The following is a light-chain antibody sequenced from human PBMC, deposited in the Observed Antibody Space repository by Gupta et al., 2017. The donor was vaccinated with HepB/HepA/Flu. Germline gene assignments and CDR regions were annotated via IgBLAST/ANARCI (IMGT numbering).Light chain of an antibody. J-gene: IGKJ1*01. Sequence: DIQMTQSPSSLSASVGDRVTITCRASQSISSYLNWYQQKPGKAPKLLIYAASSLQSGVPSRFRGSGPGTDFTLTISSLQPEDFATYYCQQSYSTPAFGQGTKGEIK. CDR3: QQSYSTPA. CDR2: AAS. CDR1: QSISSY. V-gene: IGKV1-39*01.